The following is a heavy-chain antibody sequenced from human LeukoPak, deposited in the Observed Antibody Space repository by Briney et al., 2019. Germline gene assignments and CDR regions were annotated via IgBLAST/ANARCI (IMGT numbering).Heavy chain of an antibody. CDR2: IWYDGSNK. Sequence: PGGSLRLSCAASGCTFSSYGMHWVRQAPGKGLEWVAVIWYDGSNKYYADSVKGRFTISRDNSKNTLYLQMNSLRAEDTAVYYCARERSERGLLWFGELLYQRSWLDPWGQGTLVTVSS. CDR3: ARERSERGLLWFGELLYQRSWLDP. CDR1: GCTFSSYG. J-gene: IGHJ5*02. V-gene: IGHV3-33*01. D-gene: IGHD3-10*01.